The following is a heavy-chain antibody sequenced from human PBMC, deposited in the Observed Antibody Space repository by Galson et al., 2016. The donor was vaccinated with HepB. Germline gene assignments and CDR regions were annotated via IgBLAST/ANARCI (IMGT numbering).Heavy chain of an antibody. CDR2: IDPNDSDT. CDR1: GYSFSNYW. D-gene: IGHD3-22*01. V-gene: IGHV5-51*01. J-gene: IGHJ4*02. CDR3: ARLKDRNYYDRSGYPY. Sequence: QSGAEVKKPGNSLKISCKGFGYSFSNYWIAWVRQMPGKGLEWMGVIDPNDSDTRYSPSFQGQVTISADKSISTAYLQWSSLKASDTAMYYCARLKDRNYYDRSGYPYWGQGSPVTVSS.